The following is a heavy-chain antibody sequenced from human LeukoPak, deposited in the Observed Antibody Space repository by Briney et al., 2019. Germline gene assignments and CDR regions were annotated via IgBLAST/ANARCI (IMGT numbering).Heavy chain of an antibody. J-gene: IGHJ4*02. Sequence: PGGSLRLSCAASGFTFDDYGMSWVRQAPGKGLEWVSGINWNGGSTAYADSVKGRFTISRDNAKNSLYLQVNSLRAEDTAVYYCATLDDGYYRSFDYWGQGTLVTVSS. V-gene: IGHV3-20*04. CDR3: ATLDDGYYRSFDY. CDR2: INWNGGST. D-gene: IGHD4-17*01. CDR1: GFTFDDYG.